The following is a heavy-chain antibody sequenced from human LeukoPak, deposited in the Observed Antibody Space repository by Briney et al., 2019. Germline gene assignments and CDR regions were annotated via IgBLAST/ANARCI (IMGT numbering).Heavy chain of an antibody. V-gene: IGHV3-30*04. CDR3: ARGLHRRCSGGICYQPFDY. CDR1: GFTFSSYE. J-gene: IGHJ4*02. Sequence: GGSLRLSCAASGFTFSSYEMNWVRQAPGKGLEWVALISSDGSKIYYADSVKGRFTISRDNSRNTLYLQMNSLRAEDSAVYYCARGLHRRCSGGICYQPFDYWGQGTLVTVSS. D-gene: IGHD2-15*01. CDR2: ISSDGSKI.